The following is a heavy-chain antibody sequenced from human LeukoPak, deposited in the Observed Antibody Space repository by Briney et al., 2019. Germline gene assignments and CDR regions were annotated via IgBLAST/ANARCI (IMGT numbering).Heavy chain of an antibody. CDR2: IYPGDSDT. Sequence: GESLKISCKASAYSSTNYWIGWSRQMPGKGLEGMVIIYPGDSDTRYRPSFQGQVTISDDQSITTAYLQWSSLKASDTAMYYCARLQGYSSEYYFDYWGQGPLVTVSS. D-gene: IGHD5-18*01. J-gene: IGHJ4*02. V-gene: IGHV5-51*01. CDR3: ARLQGYSSEYYFDY. CDR1: AYSSTNYW.